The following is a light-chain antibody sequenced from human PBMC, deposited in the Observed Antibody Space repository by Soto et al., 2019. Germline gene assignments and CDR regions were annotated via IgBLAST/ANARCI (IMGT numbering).Light chain of an antibody. CDR1: QSVVSN. V-gene: IGKV3-15*01. CDR3: QQYNDWPRT. CDR2: GAS. J-gene: IGKJ1*01. Sequence: EIVMTQSPVTLSLSPGDRATLSCRASQSVVSNLAWFQQKPGQAPRLLIYGASATATGIPARFSGSGSGTEFTLTISSLQSEDFAVYFCQQYNDWPRTFGQGTKVEIK.